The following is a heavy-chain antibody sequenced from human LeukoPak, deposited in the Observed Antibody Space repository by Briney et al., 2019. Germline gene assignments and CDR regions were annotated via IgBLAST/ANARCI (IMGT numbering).Heavy chain of an antibody. D-gene: IGHD6-19*01. CDR1: GFTLSNSS. Sequence: GGSLRLSCVVSGFTLSNSSMSWVRQAPGKGLEWVSSISSHRSTYAESVRGRFTISRDTAKNSLYLQMNSLRAEDSALYYCARDKSGWARDYWGQGTLVTVSA. J-gene: IGHJ4*02. V-gene: IGHV3-69-1*01. CDR3: ARDKSGWARDY. CDR2: ISSHRST.